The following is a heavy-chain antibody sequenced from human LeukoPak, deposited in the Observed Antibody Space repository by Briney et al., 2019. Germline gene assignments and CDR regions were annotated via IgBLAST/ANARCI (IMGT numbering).Heavy chain of an antibody. CDR2: MNPNSGNT. V-gene: IGHV1-8*01. J-gene: IGHJ5*02. CDR1: GYTFTSYD. Sequence: ASVKVSCKASGYTFTSYDINWVRQATGQGLEWMGWMNPNSGNTGYAQKFQGRVTMTRNTSISTAYMELSSLRSEDTAVYYCARGQGYYGSGSYLFLGYNWFDPWGQGTLVTVSS. D-gene: IGHD3-10*01. CDR3: ARGQGYYGSGSYLFLGYNWFDP.